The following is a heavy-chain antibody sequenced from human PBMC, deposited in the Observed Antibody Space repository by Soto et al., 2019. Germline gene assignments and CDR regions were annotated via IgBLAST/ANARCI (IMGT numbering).Heavy chain of an antibody. CDR3: ASVRGGYYYAMDV. V-gene: IGHV4-4*02. CDR1: GGSISSSNW. D-gene: IGHD3-10*02. Sequence: SETLSLTCAVSGGSISSSNWWSWVRQPPGKGLEWIGEIYHSGSTNYNPTLKSRVTISVDKSKNHFSLKLCSVTAADTAVYYCASVRGGYYYAMDVWGQGTTVS. CDR2: IYHSGST. J-gene: IGHJ6*02.